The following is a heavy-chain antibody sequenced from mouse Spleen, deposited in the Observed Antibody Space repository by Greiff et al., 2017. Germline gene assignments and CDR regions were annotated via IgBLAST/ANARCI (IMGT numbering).Heavy chain of an antibody. V-gene: IGHV5-12*01. CDR2: ISNGGGST. CDR3: ARGNGYYWYFDV. CDR1: GFTFSDYY. D-gene: IGHD2-2*01. J-gene: IGHJ1*03. Sequence: EVQGVESGGGLVQPGGSLKLSCAASGFTFSDYYMYWVRQTPEKRLEWVAYISNGGGSTYYPDTVKGRFTISRDNAKNTLYLQMSRLKSEDTAMYYCARGNGYYWYFDVWGTGTTVTVSS.